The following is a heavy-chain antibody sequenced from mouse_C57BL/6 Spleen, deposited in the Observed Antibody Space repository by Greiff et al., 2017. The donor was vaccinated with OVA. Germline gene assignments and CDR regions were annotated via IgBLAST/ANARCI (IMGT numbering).Heavy chain of an antibody. Sequence: QVQLQQSGAELVKPGASVKMSCKASGYTFPSYWITWVKQRPGQGLEWIGDIYPGSGSTNYNEKFKSKATLTVDTSSSTAYMQLSSLTSEDSAVYYCARWIYGSSYAMDYWGQGTSVTVSS. J-gene: IGHJ4*01. V-gene: IGHV1-55*01. CDR3: ARWIYGSSYAMDY. D-gene: IGHD1-1*02. CDR2: IYPGSGST. CDR1: GYTFPSYW.